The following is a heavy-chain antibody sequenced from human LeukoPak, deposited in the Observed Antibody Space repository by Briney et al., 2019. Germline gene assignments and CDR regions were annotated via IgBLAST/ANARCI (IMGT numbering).Heavy chain of an antibody. V-gene: IGHV1-46*01. D-gene: IGHD3-10*01. CDR3: ARARRISGSYYNRFINWFDP. J-gene: IGHJ5*02. Sequence: ASVKVSCKASGYTFTSYYMHWVRQAPGQGLEWMGIINPSGGSTSYAQKLQGRVTMTTDTSTSTAYMELRSLRSDDTAVYYCARARRISGSYYNRFINWFDPWGQGTLVTVSS. CDR2: INPSGGST. CDR1: GYTFTSYY.